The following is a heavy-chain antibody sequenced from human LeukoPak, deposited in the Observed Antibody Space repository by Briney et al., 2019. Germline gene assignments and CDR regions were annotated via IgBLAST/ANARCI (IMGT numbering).Heavy chain of an antibody. D-gene: IGHD6-13*01. CDR3: ARDSSSSWYPKTPFDI. V-gene: IGHV3-7*03. Sequence: PGGSLRLSCAASEFTFTNFWMSWVRQAPGKGLEWVANTNRDGSEKYYVDSVKGRVTISRDNAMNFLYLQLNSLRVDDTAVYYCARDSSSSWYPKTPFDIWGQGTMVTVSS. J-gene: IGHJ3*02. CDR2: TNRDGSEK. CDR1: EFTFTNFW.